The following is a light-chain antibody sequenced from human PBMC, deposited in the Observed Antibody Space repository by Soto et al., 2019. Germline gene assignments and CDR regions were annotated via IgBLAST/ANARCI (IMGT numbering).Light chain of an antibody. Sequence: DIQMTQSRSSLSSSVGDRVTITGRASQGISTFLNWYQQKPGKAPRLLIYAASRLQSGVPARFSGSGVETDFTLTISSLQPEDFATYYCQQSYSTPITFGQGTRLEIK. V-gene: IGKV1-39*01. CDR1: QGISTF. J-gene: IGKJ5*01. CDR2: AAS. CDR3: QQSYSTPIT.